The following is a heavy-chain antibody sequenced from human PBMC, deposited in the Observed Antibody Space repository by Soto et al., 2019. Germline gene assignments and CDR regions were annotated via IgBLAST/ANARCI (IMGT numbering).Heavy chain of an antibody. CDR3: TMTTVTTWGY. D-gene: IGHD4-17*01. V-gene: IGHV3-73*01. J-gene: IGHJ4*02. CDR2: IRSKANSYAT. CDR1: GFTFSGSA. Sequence: EVQLVESGGGLVQPGGSLKLSCAASGFTFSGSAMHWVRQASGKGLEWVGRIRSKANSYATAYDASVKGRITISRDDSKNKAYLQMNSLKTEDTAVYYCTMTTVTTWGYWGQGTLVTVSS.